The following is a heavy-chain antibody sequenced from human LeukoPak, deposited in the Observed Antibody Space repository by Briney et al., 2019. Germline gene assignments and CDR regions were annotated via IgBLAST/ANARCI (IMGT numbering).Heavy chain of an antibody. CDR2: INEDGSEI. Sequence: GGSLRLSCEASAFTFSSYWMSWVRQAPGKGLEWVANINEDGSEINYVDSVKGRFTISRDNAKNSLFLQMNSLRVEDTAVCYCARDRGYSSFDYWGQGTLVTVS. J-gene: IGHJ4*02. CDR3: ARDRGYSSFDY. CDR1: AFTFSSYW. V-gene: IGHV3-7*01. D-gene: IGHD4-23*01.